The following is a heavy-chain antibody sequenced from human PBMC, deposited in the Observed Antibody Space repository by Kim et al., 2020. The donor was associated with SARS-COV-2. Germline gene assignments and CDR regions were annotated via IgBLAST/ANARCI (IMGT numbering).Heavy chain of an antibody. CDR2: ISSSSSTI. CDR3: ARDYYDSSGYLDF. V-gene: IGHV3-48*02. J-gene: IGHJ4*02. D-gene: IGHD3-22*01. Sequence: GGSLRLSCTASGFTFTTFGMNWVRQAPGKGLEWISYISSSSSTIYYADSVKGRFTISRDNAKNSLYLQMNSLRDEDTAVYYCARDYYDSSGYLDFWGQGTLVTVSS. CDR1: GFTFTTFG.